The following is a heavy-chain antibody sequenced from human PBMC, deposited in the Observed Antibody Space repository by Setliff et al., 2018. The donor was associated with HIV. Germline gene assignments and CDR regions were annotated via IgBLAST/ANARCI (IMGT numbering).Heavy chain of an antibody. CDR1: GFTFSTYA. CDR2: IWYDGSNK. J-gene: IGHJ4*02. CDR3: AGQLERLEDY. D-gene: IGHD1-1*01. V-gene: IGHV3-33*08. Sequence: GGSLRLSCAASGFTFSTYAMHWVRQAPGKGLEWVAVIWYDGSNKYYADSVKGRFTISRNNSKNTLYLQMNSLRAEDTAVYYCAGQLERLEDYWGQGTLVTVSS.